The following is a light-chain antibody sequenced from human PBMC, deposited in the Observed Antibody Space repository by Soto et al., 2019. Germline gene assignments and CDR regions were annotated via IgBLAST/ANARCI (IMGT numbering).Light chain of an antibody. J-gene: IGLJ1*01. Sequence: QSALTQPASVSGSPGQSITISCTGTRSDVGGYNYVSWYQQHPGKAPKLMIYDVSNRPSGVSNRFSGSKSGNTASLTISGLQAEDEADYYCNSYSNSTTPYVFGTGTKVTVL. CDR2: DVS. CDR1: RSDVGGYNY. V-gene: IGLV2-14*01. CDR3: NSYSNSTTPYV.